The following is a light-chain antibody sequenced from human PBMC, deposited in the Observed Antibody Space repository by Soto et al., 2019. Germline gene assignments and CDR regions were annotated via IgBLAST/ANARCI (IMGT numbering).Light chain of an antibody. CDR2: DVT. J-gene: IGLJ3*02. V-gene: IGLV2-11*01. CDR1: SSDVGTFDF. Sequence: QSALTQPRSVSGSPGQSVAISCTRTSSDVGTFDFVSWYQQHPGKAPKLMLYDVTKRPSGVPDRFSGSKSGDTASLTISGLQAEDEADYYCCLYTASYSVFGGGTKLTFL. CDR3: CLYTASYSV.